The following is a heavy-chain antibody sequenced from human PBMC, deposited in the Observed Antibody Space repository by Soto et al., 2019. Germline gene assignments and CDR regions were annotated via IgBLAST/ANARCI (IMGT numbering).Heavy chain of an antibody. V-gene: IGHV3-23*01. J-gene: IGHJ6*03. Sequence: EVQLLESGGGLVQPGGSLRLSCAASGFTFSSYAMSWVRQAPGKGLEWVSAISGSGGSTYYADSVKGRFTISRDNSKNTLYLQMNSLRAEDTAVYYCAVGYCSSTSCYVYYYYMDVWGKGTTVTVSS. CDR3: AVGYCSSTSCYVYYYYMDV. D-gene: IGHD2-2*01. CDR1: GFTFSSYA. CDR2: ISGSGGST.